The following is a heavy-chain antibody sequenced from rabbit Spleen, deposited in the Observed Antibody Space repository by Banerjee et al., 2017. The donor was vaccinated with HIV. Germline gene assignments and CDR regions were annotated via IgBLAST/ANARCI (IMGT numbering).Heavy chain of an antibody. V-gene: IGHV1S45*01. Sequence: LEESGGGLVKPGGTLTLTCTVSGFSFSSNWICWVRQAPGKGLEWIACIDTSDGDTDYANWPKGRFTISKTSSTTVTLQMTSLTAADTATYFCARAVDGDSYFSAGMDLWGPGTLVTVS. CDR1: GFSFSSNW. CDR2: IDTSDGDT. CDR3: ARAVDGDSYFSAGMDL. J-gene: IGHJ6*01. D-gene: IGHD2-1*01.